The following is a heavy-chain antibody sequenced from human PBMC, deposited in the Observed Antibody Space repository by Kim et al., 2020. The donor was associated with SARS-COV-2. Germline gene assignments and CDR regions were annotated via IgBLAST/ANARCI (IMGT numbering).Heavy chain of an antibody. CDR3: ARHSRRDGYNYYFDF. J-gene: IGHJ4*02. CDR2: IYYGGST. Sequence: SETLSLTCTVSGGSISSYYWSWIRQPPGKGLEWIGHIYYGGSTNYNPSLKSRVTISLDTSNNQFDLRLSSVTAADTAFYYCARHSRRDGYNYYFDFWGQGTLVTVSS. CDR1: GGSISSYY. V-gene: IGHV4-59*08. D-gene: IGHD5-18*01.